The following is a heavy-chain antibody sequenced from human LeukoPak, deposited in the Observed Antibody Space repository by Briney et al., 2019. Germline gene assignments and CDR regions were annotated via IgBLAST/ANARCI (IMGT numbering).Heavy chain of an antibody. CDR3: ARLAAASRMDV. J-gene: IGHJ6*04. CDR2: IYSGGST. V-gene: IGHV3-53*01. Sequence: GGSLRLSCAASGFTVSSNYMSWVRQAPGKGLEWVSVIYSGGSTYYADSVKGRFTISRDNSKNTLYLQMNSLRAEDTAVYYCARLAAASRMDVWGKGTTVTVSS. D-gene: IGHD6-13*01. CDR1: GFTVSSNY.